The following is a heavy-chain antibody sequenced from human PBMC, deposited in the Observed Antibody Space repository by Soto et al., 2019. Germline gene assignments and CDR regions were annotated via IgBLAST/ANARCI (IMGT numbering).Heavy chain of an antibody. D-gene: IGHD5-12*01. J-gene: IGHJ4*02. CDR2: INHSGST. Sequence: SETLSLTCAVYGGSFSGYYWSWIRQPPGKGLEWIGEINHSGSTNYNPSLKSRVTISVDTSKNQFSLKLSSVTAADTAVYYCARLEAPSGWLRLPYDYWGQGTLVTVSS. CDR3: ARLEAPSGWLRLPYDY. V-gene: IGHV4-34*01. CDR1: GGSFSGYY.